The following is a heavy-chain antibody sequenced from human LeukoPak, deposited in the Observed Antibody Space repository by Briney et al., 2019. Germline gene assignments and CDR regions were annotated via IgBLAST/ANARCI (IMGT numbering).Heavy chain of an antibody. D-gene: IGHD1-26*01. J-gene: IGHJ3*02. CDR1: GYTFTGYY. Sequence: ASVKVSCKASGYTFTGYYMQWVREAPGQGLEWMVWINPNSGGTNYAQKFQGRVTMTRDTSISTAYMELSRLRSDDTAVYYCAIGFSPSGSYFEEGWSAFDIWGQGTMVTVSS. V-gene: IGHV1-2*02. CDR3: AIGFSPSGSYFEEGWSAFDI. CDR2: INPNSGGT.